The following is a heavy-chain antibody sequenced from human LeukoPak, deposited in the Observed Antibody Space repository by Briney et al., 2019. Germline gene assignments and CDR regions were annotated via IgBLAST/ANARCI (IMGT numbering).Heavy chain of an antibody. Sequence: SETLSLTCTVSGGSISSSSYYWGWIRQPPGKGLEWIGSIYYSGSTYYNPSLKSRVTISVDTSKNQFSLKLSSVTAADTAVYYCATRGDYGERVNWFDPWGQGTLVTVSS. V-gene: IGHV4-39*01. CDR1: GGSISSSSYY. CDR3: ATRGDYGERVNWFDP. CDR2: IYYSGST. D-gene: IGHD4-17*01. J-gene: IGHJ5*02.